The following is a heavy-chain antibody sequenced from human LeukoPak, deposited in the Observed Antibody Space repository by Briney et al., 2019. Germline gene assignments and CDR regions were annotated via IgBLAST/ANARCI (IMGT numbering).Heavy chain of an antibody. D-gene: IGHD3-16*01. J-gene: IGHJ4*02. CDR2: IFASGTT. Sequence: SETLSLTCTVSGAFISTYYWSWIRQPAGKGLEWVGRIFASGTTNYNPSLESRVAMSADTSKNQFSLNLSSVTAADTAIYYCVQDGPLRSDYWGQGTLVTVSS. V-gene: IGHV4-4*07. CDR3: VQDGPLRSDY. CDR1: GAFISTYY.